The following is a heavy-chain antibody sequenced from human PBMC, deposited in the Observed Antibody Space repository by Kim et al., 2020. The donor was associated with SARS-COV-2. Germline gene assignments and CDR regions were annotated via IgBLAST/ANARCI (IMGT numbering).Heavy chain of an antibody. CDR2: IDPSDSYT. J-gene: IGHJ4*02. CDR3: ARSRSGSGLFGY. D-gene: IGHD3-10*01. CDR1: GYGFTSFW. Sequence: GESLKISCKGSGYGFTSFWISWVRQMPGKGLEWMGRIDPSDSYTSYSPSFQGHVTISGDKSISTAYLQWSSLKASDTAMYFCARSRSGSGLFGYWGQGTLVTVSS. V-gene: IGHV5-10-1*01.